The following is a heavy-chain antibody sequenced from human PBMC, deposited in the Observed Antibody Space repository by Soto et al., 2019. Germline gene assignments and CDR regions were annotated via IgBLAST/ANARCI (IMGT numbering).Heavy chain of an antibody. Sequence: QLQLQESGSGLVWPSETLSLTCTVSGGSISSGGDSCSWIRQAPGKGLEWIGYIYHSGSAIYNQSLKSRVTMSADRSKNQFSLRLNSVTAADTAVYYCARAQIPHWFDPWGQGILVTVSP. V-gene: IGHV4-30-2*01. J-gene: IGHJ5*02. D-gene: IGHD2-21*01. CDR1: GGSISSGGDS. CDR2: IYHSGSA. CDR3: ARAQIPHWFDP.